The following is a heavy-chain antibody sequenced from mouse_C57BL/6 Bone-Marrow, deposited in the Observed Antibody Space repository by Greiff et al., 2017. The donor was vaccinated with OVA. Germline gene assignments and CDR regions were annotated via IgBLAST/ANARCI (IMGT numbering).Heavy chain of an antibody. J-gene: IGHJ3*01. CDR1: GYTFTDYY. Sequence: EVQLQQSGPELVKPGASVKISCKASGYTFTDYYMNWVKQSHGKSLEWIGDINPNNGGTSYNQKFKGKATLTVDKSSSTAYMELRSLTSEDSAVYYCARGGSSYDYWGQGTLVTVSA. D-gene: IGHD1-1*01. CDR2: INPNNGGT. CDR3: ARGGSSYDY. V-gene: IGHV1-26*01.